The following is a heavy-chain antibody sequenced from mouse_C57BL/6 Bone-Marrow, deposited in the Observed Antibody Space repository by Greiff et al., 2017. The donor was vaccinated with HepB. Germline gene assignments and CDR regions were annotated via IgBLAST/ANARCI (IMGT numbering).Heavy chain of an antibody. CDR2: IRLKSDNYAT. CDR3: TGMRWLLGFFAY. Sequence: EVKLVESGGGLVQPGGSMKLSCVASGFTFSNYWMNWVRQSPEKGLEWVAQIRLKSDNYATHYAESVKGRFTISRDDSKRSVYLQMNNLSAEDTGIYYCTGMRWLLGFFAYWGQGTLVTVSA. J-gene: IGHJ3*01. V-gene: IGHV6-3*01. CDR1: GFTFSNYW. D-gene: IGHD2-3*01.